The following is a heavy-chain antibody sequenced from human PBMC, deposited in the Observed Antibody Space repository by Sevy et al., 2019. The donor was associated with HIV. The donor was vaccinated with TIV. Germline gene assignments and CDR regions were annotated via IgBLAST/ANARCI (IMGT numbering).Heavy chain of an antibody. V-gene: IGHV4-38-2*02. D-gene: IGHD1-26*01. CDR2: IYHSGST. J-gene: IGHJ6*03. CDR3: ARDSVGATSLYYYYYMDV. Sequence: SETLSLTCAVSGYSISSGYYWGWIRQPPGKGLEWIGSIYHSGSTYYNPSLKSRVTISVDTSKNQFSLKLSSVTAADTAVYYCARDSVGATSLYYYYYMDVWGKRTTVTVSS. CDR1: GYSISSGYY.